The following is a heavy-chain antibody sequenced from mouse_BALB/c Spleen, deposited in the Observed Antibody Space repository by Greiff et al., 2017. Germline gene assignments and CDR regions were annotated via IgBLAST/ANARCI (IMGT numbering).Heavy chain of an antibody. Sequence: VHVKQSGAELVKPGASVKLSCTASGFNIKDTYMHWVKQRPEQGLEWIGRIDPANGNTKYDPKFQGKATITADTSSNTAYLQLSSLTSEDTAVYYCARGGYYEEWGKGTLVTVSA. CDR1: GFNIKDTY. D-gene: IGHD2-3*01. J-gene: IGHJ3*02. CDR3: ARGGYYEE. V-gene: IGHV14-3*02. CDR2: IDPANGNT.